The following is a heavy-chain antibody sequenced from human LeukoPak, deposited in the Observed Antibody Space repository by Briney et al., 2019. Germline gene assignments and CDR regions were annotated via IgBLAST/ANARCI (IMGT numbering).Heavy chain of an antibody. CDR1: GYTFTGYY. CDR2: INPNSGGT. V-gene: IGHV1-2*02. D-gene: IGHD3-10*01. CDR3: ARTTMVRGKYYFDY. Sequence: ASVKVSCKASGYTFTGYYMHWVRQAPGQGLEWMGWINPNSGGTNYAQKFQGRVTMTRDTSISTAYMELSRLRSDDTAVYYCARTTMVRGKYYFDYWGQGTLVTVSS. J-gene: IGHJ4*02.